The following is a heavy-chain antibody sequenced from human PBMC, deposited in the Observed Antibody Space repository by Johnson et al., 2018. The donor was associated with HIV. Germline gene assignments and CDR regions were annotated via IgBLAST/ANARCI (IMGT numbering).Heavy chain of an antibody. D-gene: IGHD1-26*01. V-gene: IGHV3-30-3*01. CDR1: GFTFSSYA. Sequence: QVQLVESGGGVVQPGRSLRLSCAASGFTFSSYAMHWVRQAPGKGLEWVAVISYDGSNKYYADSVKGRFTISRDNSKNTLYLQMNSLRAEDTAVYYCAREGLWELLGHDAFDIWGQGTMVTVSS. CDR3: AREGLWELLGHDAFDI. CDR2: ISYDGSNK. J-gene: IGHJ3*02.